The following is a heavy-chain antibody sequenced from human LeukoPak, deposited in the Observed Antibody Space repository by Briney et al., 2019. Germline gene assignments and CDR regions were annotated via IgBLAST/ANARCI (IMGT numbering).Heavy chain of an antibody. CDR3: TRCRTPYNNYYFDY. CDR1: GDTFNTHA. Sequence: SVKVSCKVSGDTFNTHAVSWVRQAPGQGPEWMGGVTPIFGTANYAQKFQGRVTITADESTNTAYMELNGLRSDDTAVYYCTRCRTPYNNYYFDYWGQGTLVTVSS. D-gene: IGHD4-11*01. CDR2: VTPIFGTA. V-gene: IGHV1-69*13. J-gene: IGHJ4*02.